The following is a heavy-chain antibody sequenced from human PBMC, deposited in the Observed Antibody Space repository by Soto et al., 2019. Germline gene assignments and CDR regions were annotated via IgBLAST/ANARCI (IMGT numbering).Heavy chain of an antibody. D-gene: IGHD1-7*01. V-gene: IGHV1-69*01. CDR3: SRVYNWNYVFDP. Sequence: QVPLVQSGAEVKKPGSSVKVSCKASGGTFSSYAISWVRQAPGQGLEWMGGIIPIFGTANYAQKFQGRVTITADESTSTAYMELSSLRSEDTAVYYCSRVYNWNYVFDPWGQGTLVTVSS. CDR2: IIPIFGTA. CDR1: GGTFSSYA. J-gene: IGHJ5*02.